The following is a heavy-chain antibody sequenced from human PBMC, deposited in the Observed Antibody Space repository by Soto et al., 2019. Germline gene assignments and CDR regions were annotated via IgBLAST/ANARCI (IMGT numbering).Heavy chain of an antibody. V-gene: IGHV3-23*01. CDR2: ISGSGGST. J-gene: IGHJ4*02. CDR1: GFTFSSYA. D-gene: IGHD4-17*01. CDR3: AKDPLMTTVTTRRVDY. Sequence: PGGSLRLSCAASGFTFSSYAMSWVRQAPGKGLEWVSAISGSGGSTYYADSVKGRFTISRDNSKNTLYLQMNSLRAEDTAVYYCAKDPLMTTVTTRRVDYWGQGTLVTVSS.